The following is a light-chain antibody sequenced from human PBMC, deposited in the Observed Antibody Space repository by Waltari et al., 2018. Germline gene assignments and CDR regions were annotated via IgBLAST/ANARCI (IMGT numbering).Light chain of an antibody. Sequence: QSVLTHPPSVPEAPRQRVTIPSSGSSPKIGNNAVNWYQPPPGKAPKILISGAFLLQSGVPSRFNGSGSGTLFSLTISGLQPEDFATYYCQQSYLTPYTFGRGTK. CDR2: GAF. CDR1: SPKIGNNA. CDR3: QQSYLTPYT. V-gene: IGLV1-36*01. J-gene: IGLJ2*01.